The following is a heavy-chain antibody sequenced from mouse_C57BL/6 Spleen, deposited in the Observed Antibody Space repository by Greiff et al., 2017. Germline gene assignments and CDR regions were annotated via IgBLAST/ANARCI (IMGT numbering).Heavy chain of an antibody. D-gene: IGHD3-2*02. Sequence: VQLQQSGAELVGPGASVTLSCKASGSPFPAFEMHWVKQTPVHGLEWIGAIDPETGGTAYNQKFKGKAILTADKSSSTAYMELRSLTSEDSAVYYCTRYKTAQAPWFAYWGQGTLVTVSA. CDR1: GSPFPAFE. CDR2: IDPETGGT. V-gene: IGHV1-15*01. CDR3: TRYKTAQAPWFAY. J-gene: IGHJ3*01.